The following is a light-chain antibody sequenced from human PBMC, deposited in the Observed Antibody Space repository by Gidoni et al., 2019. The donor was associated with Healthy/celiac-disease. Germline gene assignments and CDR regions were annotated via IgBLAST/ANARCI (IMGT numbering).Light chain of an antibody. CDR1: QSVSSSY. V-gene: IGKV3-20*01. CDR3: QQYGSSHPFT. Sequence: DIVFPHSPVTLSLSPGERATLSCRASQSVSSSYLTWYQQKPGQAPRLLIYGASSRATGIPDRFSGSGAGTEFTLTISRMEHEDDAVYYCQQYGSSHPFTFGPGTKVDIK. J-gene: IGKJ3*01. CDR2: GAS.